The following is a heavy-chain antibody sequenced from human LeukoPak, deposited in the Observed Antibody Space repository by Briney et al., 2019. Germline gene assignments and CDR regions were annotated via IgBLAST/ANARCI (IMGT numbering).Heavy chain of an antibody. CDR2: IYHSRST. V-gene: IGHV4-38-2*01. J-gene: IGHJ6*04. CDR1: GYSISSGYY. CDR3: ARVAPAAPNEYYYYGMDV. D-gene: IGHD2-2*01. Sequence: SETLSLTCAVSGYSISSGYYWGWIRQPPGKGLEWIGSIYHSRSTYYNPSLKSRVTISVDTSKNQFSLKLSSVTAADTAVYYCARVAPAAPNEYYYYGMDVWGKGTTVTVSS.